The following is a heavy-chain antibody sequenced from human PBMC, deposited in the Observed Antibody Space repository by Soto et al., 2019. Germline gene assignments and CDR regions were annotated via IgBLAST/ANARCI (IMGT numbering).Heavy chain of an antibody. Sequence: GASVKVSCKASGYTFTSYYMHWVRQAPGQRLEWMGIINPSGGSTSYAQKFQGRVTMTRDTSTSTVYMELSSLRSEDTAVYYCARHGEFVVVPAAMPDWFDPWGQGTLVTVSS. CDR2: INPSGGST. V-gene: IGHV1-46*03. CDR1: GYTFTSYY. CDR3: ARHGEFVVVPAAMPDWFDP. J-gene: IGHJ5*02. D-gene: IGHD2-2*01.